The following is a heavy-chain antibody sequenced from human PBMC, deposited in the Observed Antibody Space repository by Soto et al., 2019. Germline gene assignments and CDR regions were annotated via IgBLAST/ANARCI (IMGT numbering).Heavy chain of an antibody. CDR3: ARGVRADNGVRIMALDV. D-gene: IGHD4-17*01. J-gene: IGHJ6*02. CDR1: GFTFNTYA. V-gene: IGHV3-23*01. Sequence: EVPLWESGGGLVQPGGSVRLSCAASGFTFNTYAMSWVRQAPGQGLEWVSAITETGTHTFYIDSVKGRLTISRDNSKNTLFLQMNTLKAEDTAIYYCARGVRADNGVRIMALDVWGQGITVTVSS. CDR2: ITETGTHT.